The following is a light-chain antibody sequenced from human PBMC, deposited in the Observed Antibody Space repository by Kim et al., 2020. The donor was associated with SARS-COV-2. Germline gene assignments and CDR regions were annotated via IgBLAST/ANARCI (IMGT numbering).Light chain of an antibody. CDR2: DAS. CDR3: QQFNSYPFT. Sequence: AIQLTQSPSSLSASVGDRVTITCRASQGISSALAWYQQKPGKAPKLLMYDASSLESGVPSRFSGSGSGTDFTLTISCLQPEDFATYYCQQFNSYPFTFGPGTKVDIK. CDR1: QGISSA. V-gene: IGKV1-13*02. J-gene: IGKJ3*01.